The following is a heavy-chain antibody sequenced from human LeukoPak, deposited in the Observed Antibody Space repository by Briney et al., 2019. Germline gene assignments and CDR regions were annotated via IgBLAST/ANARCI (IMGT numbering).Heavy chain of an antibody. J-gene: IGHJ3*02. V-gene: IGHV1-69*13. CDR2: ITPIFGTA. CDR1: GGTFSSYA. CDR3: ARVAGCGGDCYWGAFDI. Sequence: ASVKVSCKASGGTFSSYAISWVRQAPGQGLEWMGGITPIFGTANYAQKFQGRVTITADESTSTAYMELSSLRSEDTAVYYCARVAGCGGDCYWGAFDIWGQGTMVTVSS. D-gene: IGHD2-21*02.